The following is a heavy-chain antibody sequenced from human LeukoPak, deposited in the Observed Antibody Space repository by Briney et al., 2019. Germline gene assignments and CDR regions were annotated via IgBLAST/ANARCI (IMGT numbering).Heavy chain of an antibody. D-gene: IGHD4-17*01. CDR3: AKDPSVYYGDYIIR. Sequence: GGSLRLSCAASGFTFGSYGMHWVRQAPGKGLEWVTFIRSDGSNKYYADSVKGRFTISRDNSKNTLYLQMSSLRVEDTAVYYCAKDPSVYYGDYIIRWGQGTLVLVSS. J-gene: IGHJ4*02. V-gene: IGHV3-30*02. CDR2: IRSDGSNK. CDR1: GFTFGSYG.